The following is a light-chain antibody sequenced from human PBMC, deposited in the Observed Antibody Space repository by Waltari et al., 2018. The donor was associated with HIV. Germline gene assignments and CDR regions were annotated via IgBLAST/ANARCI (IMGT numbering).Light chain of an antibody. CDR1: KSVLYSSNNKNY. V-gene: IGKV4-1*01. Sequence: DIVITQSPDSLTLFLGERATINCKPSKSVLYSSNNKNYLAWYQQKAGQPPKLLIYWASTRESGVPDRFSASGSGTDFSLTISSLQAEDVAVYYCQQYYSTPYTFGQGTKLEIK. J-gene: IGKJ2*01. CDR2: WAS. CDR3: QQYYSTPYT.